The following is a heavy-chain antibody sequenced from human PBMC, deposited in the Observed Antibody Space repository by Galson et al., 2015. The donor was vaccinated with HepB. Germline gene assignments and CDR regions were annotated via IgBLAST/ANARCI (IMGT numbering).Heavy chain of an antibody. Sequence: SETLSLTCTVSGGSICSYYWSWIRQPAGKGLEWIGRIFTSGYTNYNPSLKSRVTMSLDTSKNQFSLNLSSVTAADTAVYYCARSSTGARGWFDPWGQGTLVAVSS. CDR3: ARSSTGARGWFDP. CDR2: IFTSGYT. V-gene: IGHV4-4*07. D-gene: IGHD7-27*01. CDR1: GGSICSYY. J-gene: IGHJ5*02.